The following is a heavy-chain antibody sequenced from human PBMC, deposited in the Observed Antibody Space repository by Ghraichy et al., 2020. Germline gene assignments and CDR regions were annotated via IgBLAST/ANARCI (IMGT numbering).Heavy chain of an antibody. V-gene: IGHV1-18*01. D-gene: IGHD2-15*01. CDR2: ISAYNGNT. Sequence: ASVKVSCKASGYTFTSYGISWVRQAPGQGLEWMGWISAYNGNTNYAQKLQGRVTMTTDTSTSTAYMELRSLRSDDTAVYYCARDSDIVVVVAAFDPWGQGTLVTVSS. CDR1: GYTFTSYG. J-gene: IGHJ5*02. CDR3: ARDSDIVVVVAAFDP.